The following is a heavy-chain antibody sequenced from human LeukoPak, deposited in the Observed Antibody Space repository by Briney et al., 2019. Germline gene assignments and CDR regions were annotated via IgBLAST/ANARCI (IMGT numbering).Heavy chain of an antibody. CDR3: TKDRSCINDVCHGDFDY. Sequence: MILCCASAGIIFSSYAMSWRHMAGGEVQGLGSTFSGGCGSTYYADSVEDRFTISRDNSRNTEQLQMSSLRAEDTTEYYTTKDRSCINDVCHGDFDYWGQGTLVTVSS. V-gene: IGHV3-23*01. J-gene: IGHJ4*02. CDR2: FSGGCGST. CDR1: GIIFSSYA. D-gene: IGHD2-8*01.